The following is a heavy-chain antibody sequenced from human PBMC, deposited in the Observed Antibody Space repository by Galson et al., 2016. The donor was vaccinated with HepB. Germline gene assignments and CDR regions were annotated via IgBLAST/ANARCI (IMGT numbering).Heavy chain of an antibody. CDR2: INQDGSEK. J-gene: IGHJ4*02. CDR3: ARAYSRLGRWRLLYYLYY. Sequence: SLRLSCAASGFIFRSYWMSWVRQAPGKGLEWVANINQDGSEKYYVDSVKGRFTISRDNAKNSLYLQMNSLRAEDTAVYYCARAYSRLGRWRLLYYLYYWGQGTLVTVSS. V-gene: IGHV3-7*01. CDR1: GFIFRSYW. D-gene: IGHD2/OR15-2a*01.